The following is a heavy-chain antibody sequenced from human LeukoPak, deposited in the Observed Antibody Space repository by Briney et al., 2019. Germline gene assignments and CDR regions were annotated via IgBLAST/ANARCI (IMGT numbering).Heavy chain of an antibody. CDR2: VSYSGNT. V-gene: IGHV4-59*01. CDR3: ARAGYCSATSCQWVPLV. CDR1: GCSISTYY. D-gene: IGHD6-19*01. Sequence: SETLSLTCTASGCSISTYYWVWIRQSPGKELEWIGYVSYSGNTNYNPSLKSRVTISVDTSKNQLSLKLSSMTAADTAVYYCARAGYCSATSCQWVPLVWGQGTTVTVSS. J-gene: IGHJ6*02.